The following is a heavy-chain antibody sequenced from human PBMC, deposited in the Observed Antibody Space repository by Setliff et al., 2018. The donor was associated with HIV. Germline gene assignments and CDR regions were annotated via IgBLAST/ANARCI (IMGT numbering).Heavy chain of an antibody. CDR1: GYSISSGYY. D-gene: IGHD3-22*01. Sequence: SETLSLTCAVSGYSISSGYYWGWIRQPPGKGLEWIGNIYHSGTTYYNPSLKSRITISVDTSKNQFSLKLSSVTAADTAVYYCARLRGSSGYYVFDYRGQGTLVTVSS. CDR3: ARLRGSSGYYVFDY. J-gene: IGHJ4*02. V-gene: IGHV4-38-2*01. CDR2: IYHSGTT.